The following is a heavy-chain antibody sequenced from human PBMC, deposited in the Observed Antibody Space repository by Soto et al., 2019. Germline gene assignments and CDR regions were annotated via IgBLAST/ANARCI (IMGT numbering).Heavy chain of an antibody. J-gene: IGHJ6*02. CDR1: GGSFSGYY. V-gene: IGHV4-34*01. Sequence: PSETLSLTCAVYGGSFSGYYRSWIRQPPGKGLEWIGEINHSGSTNYNPSLKSRVTISVDTSKNQFSLKLSSVTAADTAVYYCARGPGETVTSLRYYYYGMDVWGQGTTVTAP. CDR2: INHSGST. D-gene: IGHD4-4*01. CDR3: ARGPGETVTSLRYYYYGMDV.